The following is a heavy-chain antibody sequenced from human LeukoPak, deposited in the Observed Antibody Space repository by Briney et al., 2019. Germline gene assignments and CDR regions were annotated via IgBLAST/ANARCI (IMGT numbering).Heavy chain of an antibody. D-gene: IGHD3-22*01. J-gene: IGHJ4*02. V-gene: IGHV4-34*01. Sequence: NPSETLSLTCAVYGGSFSGYYWSWIRQPPGKGLEWIGEINHSGSTNYNPSLKSRVTISVDTSKNQFSLKLSSVTAADTAVYYCARGPERNYYDSSGYLNAFDYWGQGTLVTVSS. CDR1: GGSFSGYY. CDR2: INHSGST. CDR3: ARGPERNYYDSSGYLNAFDY.